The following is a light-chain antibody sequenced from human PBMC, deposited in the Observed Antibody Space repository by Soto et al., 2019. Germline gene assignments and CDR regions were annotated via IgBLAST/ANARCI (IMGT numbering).Light chain of an antibody. J-gene: IGLJ2*01. CDR2: EVS. CDR3: SSYTTSSTLV. Sequence: QSALTQPASVSGSPGQSITISCTGTSSDVGRYNYVSWYQQHPGKVPKLMIFEVSNRPSGISNRFSGSKSGNTASLTISGLQAEDEADYFCSSYTTSSTLVFGGGTKLTV. CDR1: SSDVGRYNY. V-gene: IGLV2-14*01.